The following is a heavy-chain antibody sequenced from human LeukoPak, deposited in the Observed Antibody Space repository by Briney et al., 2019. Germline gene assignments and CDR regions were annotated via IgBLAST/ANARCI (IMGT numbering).Heavy chain of an antibody. CDR3: ARGTLYRGWSYYLDF. V-gene: IGHV4-59*01. CDR1: GGSISSYY. Sequence: SETLSLTCTVSGGSISSYYWSWIRQPPGKGLEWIGYIYYSGSTNYNPSLKSRVTISVDTSKNQFSLKLNSVTAADTAMYYCARGTLYRGWSYYLDFWGQGSQVTVSS. D-gene: IGHD6-19*01. J-gene: IGHJ4*02. CDR2: IYYSGST.